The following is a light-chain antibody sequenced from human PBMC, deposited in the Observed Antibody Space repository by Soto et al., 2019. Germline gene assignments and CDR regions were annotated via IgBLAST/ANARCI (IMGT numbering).Light chain of an antibody. V-gene: IGKV3-15*01. CDR3: QQYNNWPSWT. Sequence: EMVMTQSPATLSVAPGERATLSCRASQSVSSNLAWYQQKPGQAPGLLIYGASTRATGIPARFSGSGSGTEFTLTISSLQSEDFAVYYCQQYNNWPSWTFGQGTKVDIK. J-gene: IGKJ1*01. CDR2: GAS. CDR1: QSVSSN.